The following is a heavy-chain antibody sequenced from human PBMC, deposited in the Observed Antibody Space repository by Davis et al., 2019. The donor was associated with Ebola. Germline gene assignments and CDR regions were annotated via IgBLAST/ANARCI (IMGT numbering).Heavy chain of an antibody. CDR2: INPSGGTT. Sequence: ASVKVSCKASGGTFSSYAISWVRQAPGQGLEWMGIINPSGGTTSYAQKFQGRVTMTRDTSTSTVYMELSSLRSEDTAVYYCASDYGGNSGYFDYWGQGTLVTVSS. J-gene: IGHJ4*02. CDR1: GGTFSSYA. V-gene: IGHV1-46*01. CDR3: ASDYGGNSGYFDY. D-gene: IGHD4-23*01.